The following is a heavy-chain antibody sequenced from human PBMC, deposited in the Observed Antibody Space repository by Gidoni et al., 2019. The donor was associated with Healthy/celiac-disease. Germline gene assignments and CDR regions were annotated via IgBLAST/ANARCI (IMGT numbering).Heavy chain of an antibody. CDR3: TTEEGGFAMGGAFDI. J-gene: IGHJ3*02. D-gene: IGHD3-16*01. V-gene: IGHV3-15*01. Sequence: EVQLVESGGGLVKPGGSLRLSCAASGFTFSNAWMSWVRQAPGKGLEWVGRIKSKTDCGTTDYAAPVKGRFTISRDDSKNTLYLQMNSLKTEDTAVYYCTTEEGGFAMGGAFDIWGQGTMVTVSS. CDR1: GFTFSNAW. CDR2: IKSKTDCGTT.